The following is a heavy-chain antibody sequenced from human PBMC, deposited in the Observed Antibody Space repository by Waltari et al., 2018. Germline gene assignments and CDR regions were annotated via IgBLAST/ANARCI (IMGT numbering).Heavy chain of an antibody. CDR2: IYYSGST. Sequence: QVQLQESGPGLVKPSETLSLTCTVSGGSISSYYWSWLRQPPGKGLEWIGYIYYSGSTNYNPSLKSRVTISVDTSKNQFSLKLSSVTAADTAVYYCARVSIVGAEYFDYWGQGTLVTVSS. V-gene: IGHV4-59*01. CDR3: ARVSIVGAEYFDY. CDR1: GGSISSYY. D-gene: IGHD1-26*01. J-gene: IGHJ4*02.